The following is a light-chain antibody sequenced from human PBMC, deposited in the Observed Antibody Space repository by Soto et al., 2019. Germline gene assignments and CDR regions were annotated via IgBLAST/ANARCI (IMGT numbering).Light chain of an antibody. V-gene: IGLV8-61*01. J-gene: IGLJ3*02. Sequence: QAVVTQEPAFSVSPGGTVTLTCGLSSGSVSTSHFPNWYQQTPGQPPRTLIYGTKTRSSGVPDRFSGSILGISAALTITGAQADDESDYYCVLYVGSGIWVFGGGTKVTVL. CDR1: SGSVSTSHF. CDR3: VLYVGSGIWV. CDR2: GTK.